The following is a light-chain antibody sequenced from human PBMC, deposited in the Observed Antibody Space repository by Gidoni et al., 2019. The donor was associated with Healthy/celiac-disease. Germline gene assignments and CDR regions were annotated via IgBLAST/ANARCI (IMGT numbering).Light chain of an antibody. J-gene: IGKJ1*01. CDR2: GAS. Sequence: EIVLTQSPGTLSLSPGERATLSCRASQSVSSSYLAWYQPKPGQAPRLLIYGASSSATGIPDRISGSGAGTDFTLTISRLDPEDFAVYYCQQYGSSPPWTFGQGTKVEIK. CDR3: QQYGSSPPWT. CDR1: QSVSSSY. V-gene: IGKV3-20*01.